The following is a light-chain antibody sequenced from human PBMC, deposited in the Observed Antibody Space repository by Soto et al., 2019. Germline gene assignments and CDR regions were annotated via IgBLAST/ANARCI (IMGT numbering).Light chain of an antibody. V-gene: IGLV4-69*01. CDR1: SGHSSYA. J-gene: IGLJ2*01. CDR3: QTWGTGIHVV. Sequence: QSVLTQSPSASASLGDSVNLTCTLSSGHSSYAIAWHQQQPEKGPRYLLKLDSDGSHTKGDAIPDRFSGSSSGAERYLTISGLQSEDEADYYCQTWGTGIHVVFGGGTQLTVL. CDR2: LDSDGSH.